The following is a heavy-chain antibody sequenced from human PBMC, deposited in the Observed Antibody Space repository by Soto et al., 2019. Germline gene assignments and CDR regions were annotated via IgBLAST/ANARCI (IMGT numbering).Heavy chain of an antibody. CDR2: IYYSGST. D-gene: IGHD3-3*01. J-gene: IGHJ5*02. Sequence: PSETLSLTCTVSGGSISSYYWSWIRQPPGKGLEWIGYIYYSGSTNYNPSLKSRVTISVDTSKNQFSLKLSSVTAADTAVYYCARGHGDFWSGLEAWGWFDPWGQGTLVTVSS. CDR1: GGSISSYY. V-gene: IGHV4-59*01. CDR3: ARGHGDFWSGLEAWGWFDP.